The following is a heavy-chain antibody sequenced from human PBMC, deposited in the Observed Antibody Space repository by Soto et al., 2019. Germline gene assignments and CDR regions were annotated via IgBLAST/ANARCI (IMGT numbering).Heavy chain of an antibody. D-gene: IGHD6-13*01. CDR2: TYYRSKWYN. Sequence: PSQTLSLTCAMSGDSVSSNSAAWNWIRQSPSRGLEWLGRTYYRSKWYNDYAVSVKSRITINPDTSKNQFSLQLNSVTPEDTAVYYCARGLGAGYSNSWDSLSDVFDIWGQGTMVTVSS. V-gene: IGHV6-1*01. J-gene: IGHJ3*02. CDR1: GDSVSSNSAA. CDR3: ARGLGAGYSNSWDSLSDVFDI.